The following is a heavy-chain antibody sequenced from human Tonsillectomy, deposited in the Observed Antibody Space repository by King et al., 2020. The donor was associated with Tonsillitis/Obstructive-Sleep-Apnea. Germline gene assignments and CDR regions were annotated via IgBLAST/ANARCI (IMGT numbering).Heavy chain of an antibody. CDR2: INYSGST. CDR3: TMIQLCGEVGFDYSYMDV. J-gene: IGHJ6*03. D-gene: IGHD5-18*01. CDR1: GGSISSNSYQ. V-gene: IGHV4-39*01. Sequence: LQLQESGPGLVKPSETLSLTCTVSGGSISSNSYQWGWIRQPPGKGLEWIGSINYSGSTYYNPSLKSRVTISIEPPKNQFSLKLSSVTAADTAVYYCTMIQLCGEVGFDYSYMDVWGKGTTVTVSS.